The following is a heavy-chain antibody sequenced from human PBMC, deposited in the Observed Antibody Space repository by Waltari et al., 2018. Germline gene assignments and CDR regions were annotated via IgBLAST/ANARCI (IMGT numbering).Heavy chain of an antibody. CDR3: AKGDTYYYDRSGYYPDY. CDR2: ISGSGGST. Sequence: EVQLLESGGGLVQPGGSLRLSCAASGFTFSSYAMSWVRQAQGKGLEWVSAISGSGGSTYSADSVKGRFTISRDNSKNTLYLQMNSLRAEDTAVYYCAKGDTYYYDRSGYYPDYWGQGTLVTVSS. J-gene: IGHJ4*02. CDR1: GFTFSSYA. V-gene: IGHV3-23*01. D-gene: IGHD3-22*01.